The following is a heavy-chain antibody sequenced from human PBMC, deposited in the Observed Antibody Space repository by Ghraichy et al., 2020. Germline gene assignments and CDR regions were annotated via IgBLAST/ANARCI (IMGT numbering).Heavy chain of an antibody. V-gene: IGHV1-69*13. CDR2: IIPIFGTA. CDR1: GGTFSSYA. J-gene: IGHJ5*02. Sequence: SVKVSCKASGGTFSSYAISWVRQAPGQGLEWMGGIIPIFGTANYAQKFQGRVTITADESTSTAYMELSSLRSEDTAVYYCARDQTLPSPAYYYDSSGYTNWFDPWGQGTLVTVSS. D-gene: IGHD3-22*01. CDR3: ARDQTLPSPAYYYDSSGYTNWFDP.